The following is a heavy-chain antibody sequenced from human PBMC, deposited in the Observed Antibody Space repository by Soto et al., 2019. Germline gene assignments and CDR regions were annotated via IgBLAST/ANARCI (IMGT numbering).Heavy chain of an antibody. CDR1: GFTVSSHP. D-gene: IGHD2-15*01. Sequence: EVQVLESGGGLVQPGGSLRLSCEGSGFTVSSHPMTWIRQAPGKGPEWVSTITADGGTYYADSVKGRFAMSRDTSENTLYLRMNSLGAEDTAAYYCAPHVSCSGGSCQYDAFAIRGQGTMVTVSS. CDR2: ITADGGT. V-gene: IGHV3-23*01. CDR3: APHVSCSGGSCQYDAFAI. J-gene: IGHJ3*02.